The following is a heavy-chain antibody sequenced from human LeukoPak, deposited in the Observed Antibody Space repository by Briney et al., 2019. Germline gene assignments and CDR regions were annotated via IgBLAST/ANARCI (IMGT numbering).Heavy chain of an antibody. V-gene: IGHV4-61*02. Sequence: SETLSLTCTVSGGSISSGGYYWSWIRQPAGKGLEWIGRIYTSGSTNYNPSLKSRVTMSVDTSKNQFSLKLSSVTAADTAVYYCARDNGSSSWSSGNWFDPWGQGTLVTVSS. CDR1: GGSISSGGYY. CDR2: IYTSGST. J-gene: IGHJ5*02. D-gene: IGHD6-13*01. CDR3: ARDNGSSSWSSGNWFDP.